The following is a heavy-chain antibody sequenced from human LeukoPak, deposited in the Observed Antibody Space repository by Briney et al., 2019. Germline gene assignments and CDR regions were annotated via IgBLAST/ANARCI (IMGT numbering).Heavy chain of an antibody. D-gene: IGHD5-18*01. J-gene: IGHJ6*02. CDR1: GYTFTSYG. V-gene: IGHV1-2*02. CDR2: INPNSGGT. Sequence: GASVKVSCKASGYTFTSYGISWVRQAPGQGLEWMGWINPNSGGTNYAQKFQGRVTMTRDTSISTAYMELSRLRSDDTAVYYCAREFRAAMVIGSSTGYGMDVWGQGTTVTVSS. CDR3: AREFRAAMVIGSSTGYGMDV.